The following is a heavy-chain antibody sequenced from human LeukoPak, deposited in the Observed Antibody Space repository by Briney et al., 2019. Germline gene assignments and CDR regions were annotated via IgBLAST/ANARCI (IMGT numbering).Heavy chain of an antibody. CDR2: ISYDGSNK. Sequence: PGGSLRLSCAASGFTFSSYAMHWVRQAPGKGLEWVAVISYDGSNKYYADSVKGRFTISRDNSKNTLYLQMNSLRAEDTAVYYCARDSAARPYYYMDVWGKGTTVTVSS. CDR3: ARDSAARPYYYMDV. J-gene: IGHJ6*03. D-gene: IGHD6-6*01. V-gene: IGHV3-30*01. CDR1: GFTFSSYA.